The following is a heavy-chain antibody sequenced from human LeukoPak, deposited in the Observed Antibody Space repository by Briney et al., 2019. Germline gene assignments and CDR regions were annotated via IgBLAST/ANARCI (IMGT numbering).Heavy chain of an antibody. CDR2: INHSGST. D-gene: IGHD5-12*01. V-gene: IGHV4-34*01. CDR1: GGSFSGYY. J-gene: IGHJ5*02. Sequence: SETLSLTCAVYGGSFSGYYWSWIRQPPGKGLEWIGEINHSGSTNYNPSLKSRVTISVDTSKNQFSLKLSSVTAADTAVYYCASYSGYDRYNWFDPWGQGTLVTVSS. CDR3: ASYSGYDRYNWFDP.